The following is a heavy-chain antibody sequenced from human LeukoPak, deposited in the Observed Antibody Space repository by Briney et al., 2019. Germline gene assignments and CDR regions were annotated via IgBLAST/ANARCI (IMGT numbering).Heavy chain of an antibody. Sequence: SETLSLTCTVSGGSISSSSYHWGWIRQPPGKGLEWIGSIYYSGSTYYNPSLKSRVTISVDTSKNQFSLKLSSVTAADTAVYYCASSNYYDSSGYYTEGAFDIWGQGTMVTVSS. CDR3: ASSNYYDSSGYYTEGAFDI. CDR1: GGSISSSSYH. CDR2: IYYSGST. V-gene: IGHV4-39*01. D-gene: IGHD3-22*01. J-gene: IGHJ3*02.